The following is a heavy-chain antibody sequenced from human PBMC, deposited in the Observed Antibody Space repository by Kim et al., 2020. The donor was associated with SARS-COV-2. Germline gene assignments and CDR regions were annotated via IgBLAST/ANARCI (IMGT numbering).Heavy chain of an antibody. CDR3: ARLIVGATFGVSDY. Sequence: NPSLKSRVTISVDTSKNQFTLKLSSVTAADTAVYYCARLIVGATFGVSDYWGQGTLVTVSS. J-gene: IGHJ4*02. V-gene: IGHV4-34*01. D-gene: IGHD1-26*01.